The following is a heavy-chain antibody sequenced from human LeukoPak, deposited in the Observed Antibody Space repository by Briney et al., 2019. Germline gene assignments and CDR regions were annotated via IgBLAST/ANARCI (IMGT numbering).Heavy chain of an antibody. V-gene: IGHV1-18*04. D-gene: IGHD3-10*01. J-gene: IGHJ4*02. CDR1: GYTFTSYG. Sequence: ASVKVSCKASGYTFTSYGISWVRQAPGQGLEWMGWISAYNGNTNYAQKLQGRVTMTTDTSTSTAYMELRSLRSDDTAVYYCARGSRGVLLWFGGLLSDFDYWGQGTLVTVSS. CDR2: ISAYNGNT. CDR3: ARGSRGVLLWFGGLLSDFDY.